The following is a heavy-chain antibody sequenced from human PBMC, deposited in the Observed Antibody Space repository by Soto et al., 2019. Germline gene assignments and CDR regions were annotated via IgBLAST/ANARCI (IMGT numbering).Heavy chain of an antibody. CDR1: GFTVSSNY. D-gene: IGHD4-4*01. V-gene: IGHV3-53*04. J-gene: IGHJ6*03. CDR2: IYSGGRT. CDR3: ARDLRNLNYYYMDV. Sequence: GGSLRLSCVASGFTVSSNYMSWVRQAPGKGLEWVSVIYSGGRTYYADSVKGRFTISRHNSKNTLYLQMNSLRAEDTAVYYCARDLRNLNYYYMDVWGKGITVTVSS.